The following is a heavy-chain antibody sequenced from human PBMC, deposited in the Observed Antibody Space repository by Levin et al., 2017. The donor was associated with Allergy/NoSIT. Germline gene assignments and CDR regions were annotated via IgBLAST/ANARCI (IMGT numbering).Heavy chain of an antibody. CDR1: GFTFSSYS. J-gene: IGHJ6*02. D-gene: IGHD3-10*01. Sequence: GESLKISCAASGFTFSSYSMNWVRQAPGKGLEWVSSISSSSSYIYYADSVKGRFTISRDNAKNSLYLQMNSLRAEDTAVYYCARTDYYYGSGSYHVGWRNYYYYGMDGWGQGTTVTVSS. CDR2: ISSSSSYI. V-gene: IGHV3-21*01. CDR3: ARTDYYYGSGSYHVGWRNYYYYGMDG.